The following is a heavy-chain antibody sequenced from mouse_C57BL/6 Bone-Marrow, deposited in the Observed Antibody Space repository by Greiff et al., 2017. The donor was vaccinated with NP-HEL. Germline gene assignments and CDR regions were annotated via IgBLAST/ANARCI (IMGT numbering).Heavy chain of an antibody. J-gene: IGHJ2*01. CDR3: ARDYFHYFDY. CDR2: ISGGGSYT. V-gene: IGHV5-4*01. D-gene: IGHD1-1*01. Sequence: EVKLQESGGGLVKPGGSLKLSCAASGFTFSSYAMSWVRQTPEKRLEWVATISGGGSYTYYPDNVKGRFTISRDNAKNNLYLQMSHLKSEDTAMYYCARDYFHYFDYWGQGTTLTVSS. CDR1: GFTFSSYA.